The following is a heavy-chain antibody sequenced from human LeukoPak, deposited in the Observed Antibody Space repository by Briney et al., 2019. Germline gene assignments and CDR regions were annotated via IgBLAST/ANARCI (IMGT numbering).Heavy chain of an antibody. D-gene: IGHD3-10*01. CDR1: GYTFTSYD. Sequence: ASVKVSCKASGYTFTSYDINWVRQATGQGLEWMGWMNPNSGNTGYAQKFQGRVTMTRNTSISTAYMELSSLRSEDMAVYYCARGLTMVRGVIMLHWGQGTLVTVSS. J-gene: IGHJ4*02. V-gene: IGHV1-8*01. CDR3: ARGLTMVRGVIMLH. CDR2: MNPNSGNT.